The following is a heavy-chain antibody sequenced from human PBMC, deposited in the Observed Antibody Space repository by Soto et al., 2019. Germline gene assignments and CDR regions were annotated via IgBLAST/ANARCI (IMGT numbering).Heavy chain of an antibody. CDR3: TTSPWGIVVVPAAIGVDIVATDDWFDP. V-gene: IGHV3-15*01. D-gene: IGHD2-2*02. CDR1: GFTFSNAW. CDR2: IKSKTDGGTT. J-gene: IGHJ5*02. Sequence: GGSLRLSCAASGFTFSNAWMSWVRQAPGKGLEWVGRIKSKTDGGTTDYAAPVKGRFTISRDDSKNTLYLQMNSLKTEDTAVYYCTTSPWGIVVVPAAIGVDIVATDDWFDPWGQGTLVTVSS.